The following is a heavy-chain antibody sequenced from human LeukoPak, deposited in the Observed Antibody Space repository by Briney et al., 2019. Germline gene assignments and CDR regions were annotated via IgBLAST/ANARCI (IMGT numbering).Heavy chain of an antibody. J-gene: IGHJ6*03. D-gene: IGHD6-19*01. Sequence: SSETLSLTCTVSGVSIRGDTYYWGWIRQPPGKGLEWIGNYHIGNTYYNPSIKSRVTISEDTSKNQFSLRVNSVTAADTAVYYCARLWDSTGLYFYYYMDIWGEGTTVTVSS. CDR1: GVSIRGDTYY. V-gene: IGHV4-39*01. CDR2: YHIGNT. CDR3: ARLWDSTGLYFYYYMDI.